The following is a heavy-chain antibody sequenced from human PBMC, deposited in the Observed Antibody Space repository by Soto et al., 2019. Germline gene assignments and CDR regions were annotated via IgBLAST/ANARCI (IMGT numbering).Heavy chain of an antibody. Sequence: QVQLVESGGGVVQPGRSLRLSCAASGFTFSSYGMHWVRQATGKGLEWVAVIWYDGSNKYYADSVKGRFTISRDNSKNTLYLQMNSLRAEDTAVYYCARERRVIVESEIDYWGQGTLVTVSS. CDR1: GFTFSSYG. CDR2: IWYDGSNK. D-gene: IGHD3-22*01. J-gene: IGHJ4*02. CDR3: ARERRVIVESEIDY. V-gene: IGHV3-33*01.